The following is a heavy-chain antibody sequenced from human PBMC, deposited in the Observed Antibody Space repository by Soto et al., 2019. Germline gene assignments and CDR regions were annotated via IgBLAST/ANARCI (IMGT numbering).Heavy chain of an antibody. CDR1: GFTFSSYG. Sequence: VQLVESGGGVVQPGRSLRLSCAASGFTFSSYGMHWVRQAPGKGLEWVAVISYDGSNKYYADSVKGRFTISRDNSKNTLYLQMNSLRAEDTAVYYCAKPPSDYYYGMDVW. CDR2: ISYDGSNK. CDR3: AKPPSDYYYGMDV. J-gene: IGHJ6*01. V-gene: IGHV3-30*18.